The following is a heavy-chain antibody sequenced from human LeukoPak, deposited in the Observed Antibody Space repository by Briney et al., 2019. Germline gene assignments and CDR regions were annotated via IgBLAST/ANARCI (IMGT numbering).Heavy chain of an antibody. D-gene: IGHD1-26*01. J-gene: IGHJ3*02. V-gene: IGHV4-59*11. CDR2: IYHSGST. CDR3: AVGATIDPDAFDI. CDR1: GGSISSHY. Sequence: PSETLSLTCTVSGGSISSHYWSWIRQPPGKGLEWIGYIYHSGSTNYNPSLKSRVTISVDTSKNQFSLKLSSVTAADTAVYYCAVGATIDPDAFDIWGQGTMVTVSS.